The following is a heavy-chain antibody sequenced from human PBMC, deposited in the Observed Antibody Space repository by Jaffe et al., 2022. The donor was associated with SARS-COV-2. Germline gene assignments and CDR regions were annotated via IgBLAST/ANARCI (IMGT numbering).Heavy chain of an antibody. J-gene: IGHJ1*01. Sequence: QVQLVQSGAEVKKPGASVKVSCKASGYTFTSYGITWVRQAPGQGLEWMAWISAYNGNTDYAQNFQDRVTMTTDTSTGTAYMELRSLRSDDTAVYYCARDGYSSSLFQHWGQGTLVTVSS. CDR2: ISAYNGNT. D-gene: IGHD6-13*01. CDR3: ARDGYSSSLFQH. CDR1: GYTFTSYG. V-gene: IGHV1-18*01.